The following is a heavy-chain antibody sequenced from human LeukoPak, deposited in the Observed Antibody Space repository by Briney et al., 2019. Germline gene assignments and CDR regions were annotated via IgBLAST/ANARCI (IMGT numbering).Heavy chain of an antibody. CDR3: ARWSGYALD. J-gene: IGHJ4*02. D-gene: IGHD2-2*01. CDR1: GGSISSYY. Sequence: SETLSLTCTVSGGSISSYYWSWIRQPPGKGLEWIGYIYYSGSTNYNPSLKSRLTMSIDTSKNQLSLKLSSVTAADTAVYYCARWSGYALDWGQGTLVTVSS. CDR2: IYYSGST. V-gene: IGHV4-59*01.